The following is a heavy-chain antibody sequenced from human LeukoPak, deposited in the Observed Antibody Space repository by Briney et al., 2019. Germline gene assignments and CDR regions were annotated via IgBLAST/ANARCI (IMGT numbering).Heavy chain of an antibody. Sequence: SETLSLTCTVSGGSISSGGYYWSWIRQHPGKGLEWIGYIYYSGSTYYNPSLKSRVTISVDTSKNQFSLKLSSVTAADTAVYYCARGAYSYGPPHYYYYGMDVWGQGTTVTVSS. CDR1: GGSISSGGYY. CDR3: ARGAYSYGPPHYYYYGMDV. V-gene: IGHV4-31*03. J-gene: IGHJ6*02. D-gene: IGHD5-18*01. CDR2: IYYSGST.